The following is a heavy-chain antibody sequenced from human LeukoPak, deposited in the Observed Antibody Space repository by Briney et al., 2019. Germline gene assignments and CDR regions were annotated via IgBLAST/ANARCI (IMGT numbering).Heavy chain of an antibody. CDR3: ARDPKGGYSYGWGAFDI. CDR1: GFTFSSYA. Sequence: GALRLSCAASGFTFSSYAMSWVRQAPGKGLEWVAVISSDGNNKYSADSVKGRFTISRDNSKNTLFLQMNSLRPEDTAVYYCARDPKGGYSYGWGAFDIWGQGTMVTVSS. D-gene: IGHD5-18*01. V-gene: IGHV3-30-3*01. J-gene: IGHJ3*02. CDR2: ISSDGNNK.